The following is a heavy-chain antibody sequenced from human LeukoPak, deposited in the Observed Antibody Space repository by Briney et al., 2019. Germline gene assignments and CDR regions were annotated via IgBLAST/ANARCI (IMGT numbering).Heavy chain of an antibody. J-gene: IGHJ4*02. Sequence: PSETLSLTCAVYGGSFSGYYWSWIRQPPGKGLEWIGEINHSGSTNYNPSLKSRVTISVDTSKNQFSLKLSSVTAADTAVYYCASGNSNYDYWGQGTLVTVSS. CDR1: GGSFSGYY. CDR2: INHSGST. CDR3: ASGNSNYDY. V-gene: IGHV4-34*01. D-gene: IGHD4-4*01.